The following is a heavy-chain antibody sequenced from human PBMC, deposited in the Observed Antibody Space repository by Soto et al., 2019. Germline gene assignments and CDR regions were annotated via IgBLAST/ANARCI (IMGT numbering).Heavy chain of an antibody. V-gene: IGHV1-8*01. CDR1: GYTFTSYD. Sequence: ASVKVSCKASGYTFTSYDINWVRQATGQGLEWMGWMNPNSGNTGYAQKFQGRVTMTRNTSISTAYMELSSLRSEDTAVYYCAIPFRYCISTSCYGVDYYYYMDVWGKGTTVTVSS. D-gene: IGHD2-2*01. J-gene: IGHJ6*03. CDR3: AIPFRYCISTSCYGVDYYYYMDV. CDR2: MNPNSGNT.